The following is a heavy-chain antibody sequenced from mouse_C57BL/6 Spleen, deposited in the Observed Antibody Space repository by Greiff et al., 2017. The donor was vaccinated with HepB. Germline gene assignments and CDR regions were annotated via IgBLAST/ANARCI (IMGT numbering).Heavy chain of an antibody. CDR2: INPSSGYT. Sequence: VQLQQSGAELAKPGASVKLSCKASGYTFTSYWMHWVKQRPGQGLEWIGYINPSSGYTKYNQKFKDKATLTADKSSSTADMQLSSLTYEDSAVYYCAREPGDSNYEDYFDYWDQGTTLTVSS. CDR1: GYTFTSYW. CDR3: AREPGDSNYEDYFDY. V-gene: IGHV1-7*01. J-gene: IGHJ2*01. D-gene: IGHD2-5*01.